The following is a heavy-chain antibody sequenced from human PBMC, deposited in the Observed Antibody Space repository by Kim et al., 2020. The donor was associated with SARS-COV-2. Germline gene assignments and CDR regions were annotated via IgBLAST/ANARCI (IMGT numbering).Heavy chain of an antibody. CDR1: GYTFTGYY. CDR2: INPNSGGT. J-gene: IGHJ5*02. Sequence: ASVKVSCKASGYTFTGYYMHWVRQAPGQGLEWMGWINPNSGGTNYAQKFQGRVTMTRDTSISTAYMELSRLRSDDTAVYYCATRRPGSSSWYFYNWFDPWGQGTLVTVSS. CDR3: ATRRPGSSSWYFYNWFDP. D-gene: IGHD6-13*01. V-gene: IGHV1-2*02.